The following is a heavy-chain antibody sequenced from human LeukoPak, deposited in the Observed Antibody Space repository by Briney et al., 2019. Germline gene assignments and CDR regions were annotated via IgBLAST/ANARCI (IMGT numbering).Heavy chain of an antibody. J-gene: IGHJ4*02. CDR1: GGSFSDYF. V-gene: IGHV4-34*01. CDR3: VTYYYGSSAPKRNY. Sequence: PSETLSLTCAVYGGSFSDYFWSWIRQPPGKGREWIGEISHSGSTTYNPSLRSRVTISGDTSKKQFSLKLSSVTAADTAVYYCVTYYYGSSAPKRNYWGQGILVTVSS. D-gene: IGHD3-22*01. CDR2: ISHSGST.